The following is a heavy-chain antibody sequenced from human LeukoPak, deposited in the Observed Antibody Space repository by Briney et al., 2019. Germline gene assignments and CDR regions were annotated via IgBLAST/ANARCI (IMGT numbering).Heavy chain of an antibody. CDR2: TAGADDVI. CDR3: AKDFSPGSNRHSPFEH. Sequence: GGSLRLSCAVSGLTFSDSRMIWVRQAPEKRLEWVAVTAGADDVIQYADSVKGRFTISTDNSKNTVYLQMNSLRAEDTALYFCAKDFSPGSNRHSPFEHWGQGTLVTVSS. CDR1: GLTFSDSR. V-gene: IGHV3-23*01. J-gene: IGHJ4*02. D-gene: IGHD3-10*01.